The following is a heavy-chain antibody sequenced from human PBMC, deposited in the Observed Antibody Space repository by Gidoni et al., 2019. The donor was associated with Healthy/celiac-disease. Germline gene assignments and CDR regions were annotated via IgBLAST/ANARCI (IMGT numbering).Heavy chain of an antibody. CDR2: IFPGDSDT. D-gene: IGHD3-10*01. V-gene: IGHV5-51*01. CDR3: ARRGLEGSGKGWFDP. J-gene: IGHJ5*02. Sequence: EVQLVQSGAGAKQPGESLTLSCTGSGYGFTSYWIGWVRQMPGKGLEWMGIIFPGDSDTRYSPSFQGQVTSSADKSISTAYLQWSSLKASDTAMYYCARRGLEGSGKGWFDPWGQGTLVTVSS. CDR1: GYGFTSYW.